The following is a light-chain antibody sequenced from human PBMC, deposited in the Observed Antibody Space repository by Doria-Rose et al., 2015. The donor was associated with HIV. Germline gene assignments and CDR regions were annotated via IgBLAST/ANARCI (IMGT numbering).Light chain of an antibody. V-gene: IGKV4-1*01. Sequence: TQPPESLGMSLGERATLNCKSNQSLLYTSKNYLAWYRQKPGQPPKLLIYWASTRQSGVPARFSGSGSGTDFTLTISSLEAEDVAVYYCQQYYDTPSFGPGTTVDIK. CDR3: QQYYDTPS. CDR2: WAS. J-gene: IGKJ3*01. CDR1: QSLLYTSKNY.